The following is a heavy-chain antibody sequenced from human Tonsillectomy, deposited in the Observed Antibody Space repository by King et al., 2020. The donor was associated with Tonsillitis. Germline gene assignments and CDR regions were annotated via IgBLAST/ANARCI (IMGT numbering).Heavy chain of an antibody. V-gene: IGHV3-23*04. J-gene: IGHJ6*02. D-gene: IGHD1-26*01. CDR2: ITVSGSKT. CDR1: GFAFSSYA. Sequence: VQLAESGGAWVQPGGSLRLSCAASGFAFSSYAMSWVRQAPGKGPEWVSAITVSGSKTYYADSVEGRLTISRDNSKNTLYLQMNSLRAEDTAIYYCARGSWGVGPYYGMDVWGRGTTVTVSS. CDR3: ARGSWGVGPYYGMDV.